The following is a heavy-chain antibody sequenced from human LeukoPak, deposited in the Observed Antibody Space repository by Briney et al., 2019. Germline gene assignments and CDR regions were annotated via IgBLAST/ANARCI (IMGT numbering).Heavy chain of an antibody. V-gene: IGHV4-59*08. Sequence: SETLSLTCTVSGGSISSYYWSWIRQPPGKGLEWIGYIYYSGSTNYNPSLKSRVTISVDTSKNQFSLKLSSVTAADTAVYYCARRVDTAMVEGGAFDIWGQGTMVTVSS. J-gene: IGHJ3*02. CDR3: ARRVDTAMVEGGAFDI. CDR2: IYYSGST. CDR1: GGSISSYY. D-gene: IGHD5-18*01.